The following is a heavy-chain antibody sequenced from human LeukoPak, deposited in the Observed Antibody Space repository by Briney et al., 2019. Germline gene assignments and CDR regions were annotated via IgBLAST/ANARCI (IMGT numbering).Heavy chain of an antibody. Sequence: PGGSLRLSCVVSGFTFSNYGMHWVRQAPGMGLEWLSYITSSGPTALYADSVKGRFNISRDNAQKSLFLQMNNLTVEDTGIYYCARLGFCTDGSCYSLDYWGQGILVTVSS. CDR2: ITSSGPTA. CDR3: ARLGFCTDGSCYSLDY. CDR1: GFTFSNYG. J-gene: IGHJ4*02. D-gene: IGHD2-15*01. V-gene: IGHV3-48*03.